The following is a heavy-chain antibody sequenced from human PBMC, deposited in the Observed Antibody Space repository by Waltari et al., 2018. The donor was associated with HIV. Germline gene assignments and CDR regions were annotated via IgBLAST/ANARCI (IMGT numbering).Heavy chain of an antibody. CDR1: GFAFSEHA. CDR2: SSWNSATI. V-gene: IGHV3-9*01. CDR3: ARDARGHYYYYTMDV. D-gene: IGHD3-10*01. J-gene: IGHJ6*02. Sequence: EVQLEESGGALVQPGRSLRLSCAASGFAFSEHAIHWVRQVPGKGLEWVSVSSWNSATIGYGDSLKGRFTISRDNAKNSVYLEMNVLTPEDTALYYCARDARGHYYYYTMDVWGQGTTVIVSS.